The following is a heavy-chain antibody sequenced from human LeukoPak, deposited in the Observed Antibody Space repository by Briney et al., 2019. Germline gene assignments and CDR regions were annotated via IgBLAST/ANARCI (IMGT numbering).Heavy chain of an antibody. CDR3: VRDKVVGATIFDY. CDR2: TKQDGSEK. Sequence: GGSLRLSCAASGFIFNTYVMHWVRQAPGKGLEWVANTKQDGSEKYYVDSVKGRFTISRDNAKNSLYLQMNSLRAEDTAVYYCVRDKVVGATIFDYWGQGTLVTVSS. D-gene: IGHD1-26*01. J-gene: IGHJ4*02. CDR1: GFIFNTYV. V-gene: IGHV3-7*01.